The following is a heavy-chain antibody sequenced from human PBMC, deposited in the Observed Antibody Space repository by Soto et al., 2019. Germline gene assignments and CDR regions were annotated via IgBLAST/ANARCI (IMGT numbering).Heavy chain of an antibody. Sequence: GGSLRLSCAASGFTFSSYGMHWVRQAPGKGLEWVAVISYDGSNKYYADSVKGRFTISRDNSKNTLYLQMNSLTTEDTAIYYCADLKWSRSYLPWGQGTLVTVSS. D-gene: IGHD3-3*01. J-gene: IGHJ1*01. CDR1: GFTFSSYG. CDR2: ISYDGSNK. CDR3: ADLKWSRSYLP. V-gene: IGHV3-30*03.